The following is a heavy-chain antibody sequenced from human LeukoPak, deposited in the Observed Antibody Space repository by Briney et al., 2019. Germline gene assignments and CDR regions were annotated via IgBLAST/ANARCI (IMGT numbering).Heavy chain of an antibody. Sequence: SETLSLTCTVSGGSISSYYWSWIRQPPGKGLEWIGEINHSGSTNYNPSLKSRVTISVDTSKNQFSLKLSSVTAADTAVYYCARLEQTYYMDVWGKGTTVTVSS. D-gene: IGHD3-3*01. J-gene: IGHJ6*03. CDR1: GGSISSYY. CDR2: INHSGST. V-gene: IGHV4-34*01. CDR3: ARLEQTYYMDV.